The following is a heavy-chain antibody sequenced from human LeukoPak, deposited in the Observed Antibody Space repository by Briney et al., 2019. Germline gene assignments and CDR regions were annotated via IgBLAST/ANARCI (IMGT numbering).Heavy chain of an antibody. V-gene: IGHV3-48*03. CDR1: GFTFSSYE. D-gene: IGHD5-24*01. J-gene: IGHJ4*02. CDR3: ARGAKRERYPIDS. CDR2: ISSSGSTI. Sequence: GGSLRLSCAASGFTFSSYEMNWVRQAPGKGLEWISYISSSGSTIYYADSVKGRFTISRDNAKNSLYLQMNSLRAEDTAVYYCARGAKRERYPIDSWGQGTLVTVSS.